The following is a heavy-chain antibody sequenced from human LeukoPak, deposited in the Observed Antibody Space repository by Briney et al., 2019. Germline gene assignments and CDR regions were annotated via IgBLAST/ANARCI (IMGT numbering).Heavy chain of an antibody. J-gene: IGHJ4*02. CDR2: INQDGSKK. D-gene: IGHD4-17*01. CDR3: ARTTILDY. V-gene: IGHV3-7*01. Sequence: PGGSLRLSCTASGFSFSGYWMTWVRQTPGKGLEWVANINQDGSKKSYVDSVRGRFTISRDNAKNSLYLQMNSLRAEDTAVYYCARTTILDYWGQGTLVTVSS. CDR1: GFSFSGYW.